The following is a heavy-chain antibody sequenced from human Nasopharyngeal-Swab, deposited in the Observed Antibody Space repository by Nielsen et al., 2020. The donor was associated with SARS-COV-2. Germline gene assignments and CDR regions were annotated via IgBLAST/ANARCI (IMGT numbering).Heavy chain of an antibody. J-gene: IGHJ4*02. D-gene: IGHD3-22*01. CDR2: ISWNSGSI. Sequence: SLKISCAASGFTFDDYAMHWVRQAPGKGLEWVSGISWNSGSIGYADSVKGRFTISRDNAKNSLYLQMNSLRAEDTAVYYCARVGYYYDSSGYYPHFDYWGQGTLVTVSS. V-gene: IGHV3-9*01. CDR1: GFTFDDYA. CDR3: ARVGYYYDSSGYYPHFDY.